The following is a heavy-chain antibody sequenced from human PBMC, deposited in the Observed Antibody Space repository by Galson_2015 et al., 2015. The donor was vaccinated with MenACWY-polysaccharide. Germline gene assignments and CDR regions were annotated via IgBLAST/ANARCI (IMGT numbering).Heavy chain of an antibody. CDR2: IKKDGSEK. Sequence: SLRLSCAASGFKFSNYWMTWVRQAPGKGLEWVANIKKDGSEKHYVDSVKGRFTISRDSALYLQMNSLRAEDTAVYFCARGHYGMDAWGQGTTVTVSS. CDR1: GFKFSNYW. V-gene: IGHV3-7*01. J-gene: IGHJ6*02. CDR3: ARGHYGMDA.